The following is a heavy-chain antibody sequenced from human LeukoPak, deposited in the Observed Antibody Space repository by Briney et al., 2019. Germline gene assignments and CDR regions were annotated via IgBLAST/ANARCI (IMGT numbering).Heavy chain of an antibody. CDR1: GFTFSDYF. V-gene: IGHV3-11*06. D-gene: IGHD1-1*01. CDR2: INGRGTYI. J-gene: IGHJ4*02. CDR3: ARSGREATEIDY. Sequence: PGGSLRLSCAASGFTFSDYFMSWVRQAPGKGLEWLSYINGRGTYIDYAESLKGRITISRDNAQNSLYLQMNSLRVEDAAVYYCARSGREATEIDYWGQGTLVTVSS.